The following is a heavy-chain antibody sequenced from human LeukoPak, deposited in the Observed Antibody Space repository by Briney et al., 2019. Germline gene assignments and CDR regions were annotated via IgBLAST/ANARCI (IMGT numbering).Heavy chain of an antibody. J-gene: IGHJ4*02. CDR2: ISGSGGST. Sequence: QPGRSLRLSCAASGFTFSSYAMHWVRQAPGKGLEWVSAISGSGGSTYYADSVKGRFTISRDNSKNTLYLQMNSLRAEDTAVYYCAKRAVSGSREHYVTNWGQGTLVTVSS. CDR1: GFTFSSYA. D-gene: IGHD2-2*01. CDR3: AKRAVSGSREHYVTN. V-gene: IGHV3-23*01.